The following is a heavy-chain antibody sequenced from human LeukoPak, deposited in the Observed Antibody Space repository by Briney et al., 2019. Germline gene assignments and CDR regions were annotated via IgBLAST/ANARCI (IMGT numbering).Heavy chain of an antibody. CDR2: VTGSSSYT. Sequence: GGSLRLSCAASGFTFSSYAMSWVRQAPGKGLEWVSAVTGSSSYTYYADSVKGRFTISRDNFKNMLYLEMNSLRVEDTARYYCAKDRSSTTSCSNYWGRGTLVTVSS. CDR1: GFTFSSYA. J-gene: IGHJ4*02. D-gene: IGHD2-2*01. CDR3: AKDRSSTTSCSNY. V-gene: IGHV3-23*01.